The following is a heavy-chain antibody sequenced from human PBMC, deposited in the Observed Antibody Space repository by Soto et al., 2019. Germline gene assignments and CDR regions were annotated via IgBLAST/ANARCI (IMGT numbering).Heavy chain of an antibody. Sequence: QVQLVQSGAEVKNPGASVKVSCKTSGYTFTSYGIGWARQAPGQGLEWMGWINTYNGNTNYAQNLQGRVTLTTDTXPRTAYMELRSLRSNDTAIYYCAMVDVYVTPSPQDVWGQGTTVTVSS. CDR3: AMVDVYVTPSPQDV. D-gene: IGHD3-16*01. V-gene: IGHV1-18*01. J-gene: IGHJ6*02. CDR2: INTYNGNT. CDR1: GYTFTSYG.